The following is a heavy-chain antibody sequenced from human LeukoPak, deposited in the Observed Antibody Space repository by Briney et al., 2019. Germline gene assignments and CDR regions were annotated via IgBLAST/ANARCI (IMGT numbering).Heavy chain of an antibody. CDR3: ARSPYYDYVWADY. CDR1: GFTFSSYS. V-gene: IGHV3-21*01. J-gene: IGHJ4*02. Sequence: PGGSLRLSCAASGFTFSSYSMNWARQAPGKGLEWVSSISSSSSYIYYADSVKGRFTISRDNAKNSLYLQMNSLRAEDTAVYYCARSPYYDYVWADYWGQGTLVTVSS. CDR2: ISSSSSYI. D-gene: IGHD3-16*01.